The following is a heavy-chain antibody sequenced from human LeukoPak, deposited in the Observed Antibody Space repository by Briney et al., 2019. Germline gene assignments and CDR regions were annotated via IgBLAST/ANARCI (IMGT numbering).Heavy chain of an antibody. D-gene: IGHD3-3*01. CDR1: GFTFSSYA. CDR3: AKNPAPLRFLEWLTFDY. V-gene: IGHV3-23*01. CDR2: ISGSGGST. Sequence: GGSLRLSCAASGFTFSSYATSWVRQAPGKGLEWVSAISGSGGSTYYADSVKGRFTISRDNSKNTLYLQMNSLRAEDTAVYYCAKNPAPLRFLEWLTFDYWGQGTLVTVSS. J-gene: IGHJ4*02.